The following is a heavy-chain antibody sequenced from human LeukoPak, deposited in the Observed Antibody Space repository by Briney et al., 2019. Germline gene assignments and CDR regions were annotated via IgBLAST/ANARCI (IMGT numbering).Heavy chain of an antibody. CDR2: FDPKDGET. CDR1: GYTLTELS. Sequence: ASVKVSCKVSGYTLTELSMHWVRQAPGKGFEWMGGFDPKDGETIYAQKFQGRVTMNEDTSTDTAYMELSSLRSEDTAVYYCATDLHRKEWLSTDYWGQGTLVTVSS. V-gene: IGHV1-24*01. D-gene: IGHD1-14*01. J-gene: IGHJ4*02. CDR3: ATDLHRKEWLSTDY.